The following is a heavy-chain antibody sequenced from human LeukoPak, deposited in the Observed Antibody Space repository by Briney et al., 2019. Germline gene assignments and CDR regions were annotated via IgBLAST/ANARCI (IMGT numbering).Heavy chain of an antibody. CDR3: ASPWDYGAH. V-gene: IGHV3-48*03. CDR1: GFTFSSYE. Sequence: PGGSLRLSCAASGFTFSSYEMNWVRQAPGKGLEWVSYISSSGSTIYYADSVKGRFTISRDNAKNSLYLQMNSLRAEDTAVYYCASPWDYGAHWGQGTLVTVSS. CDR2: ISSSGSTI. D-gene: IGHD4-17*01. J-gene: IGHJ4*02.